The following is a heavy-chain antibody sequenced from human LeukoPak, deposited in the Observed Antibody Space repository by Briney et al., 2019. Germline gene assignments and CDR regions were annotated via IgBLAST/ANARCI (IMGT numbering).Heavy chain of an antibody. V-gene: IGHV3-7*01. CDR2: IKQDGSVK. Sequence: GGSLRPSCAASGFTVSSNYMSWVRQAPGKGLEWVANIKQDGSVKQYVDSIKGRFTISRDNAKNTLYLQMDSLRVEDTAVYYCARFSRVEWSFWGQGTLVTVSS. D-gene: IGHD3-3*01. CDR3: ARFSRVEWSF. J-gene: IGHJ4*02. CDR1: GFTVSSNY.